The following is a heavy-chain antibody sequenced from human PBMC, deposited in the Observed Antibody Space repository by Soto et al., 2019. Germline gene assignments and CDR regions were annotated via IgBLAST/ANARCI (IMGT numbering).Heavy chain of an antibody. CDR1: GYTFTSYD. CDR3: ASQPSLITIFGVVIRGTDAFDI. CDR2: MNPNSGNT. J-gene: IGHJ3*02. Sequence: ASVKVSCKASGYTFTSYDINWVRQATGQGLEWMGWMNPNSGNTGYAQKFQGRVTMTRNTSISTAYMELSSLRSEDTAVYYCASQPSLITIFGVVIRGTDAFDIWGQGTMVTVS. V-gene: IGHV1-8*01. D-gene: IGHD3-3*01.